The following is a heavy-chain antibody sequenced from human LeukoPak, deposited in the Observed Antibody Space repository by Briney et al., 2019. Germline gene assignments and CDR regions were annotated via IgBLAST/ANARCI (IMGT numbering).Heavy chain of an antibody. CDR1: GYTFTDYY. CDR2: VDPEDGET. V-gene: IGHV1-69-2*01. CDR3: ARGLRPIVVVPAADDAFDI. D-gene: IGHD2-2*01. Sequence: ASVKVSCKVSGYTFTDYYMHWVQQAPGKGLEWMGLVDPEDGETIYAEKFQGRVTITADTSTDTAYMELSSLRSEDTAVYYCARGLRPIVVVPAADDAFDIWGQGTMVTVSS. J-gene: IGHJ3*02.